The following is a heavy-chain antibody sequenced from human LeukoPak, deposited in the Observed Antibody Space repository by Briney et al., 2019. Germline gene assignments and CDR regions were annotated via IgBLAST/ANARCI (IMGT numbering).Heavy chain of an antibody. CDR3: ARGTKWELDY. Sequence: PGGSLRLSCAASGFTFSSYEMNWVRQAPGKGLEWVSYLSSSGSTIYYADSVKGRFTISRDNAKNSLYLQMNSLRAEDTAVYYCARGTKWELDYWGQGTLVTVSS. CDR2: LSSSGSTI. D-gene: IGHD1-26*01. CDR1: GFTFSSYE. J-gene: IGHJ4*02. V-gene: IGHV3-48*03.